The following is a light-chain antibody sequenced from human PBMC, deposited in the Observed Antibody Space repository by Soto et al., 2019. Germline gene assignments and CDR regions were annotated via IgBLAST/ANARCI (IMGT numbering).Light chain of an antibody. Sequence: EIVLTQSPGTLSVSPGERATLSCRASQSVSSKLAWYQQKPGQAPRLLFYGASTGATGIPARFSGSGSETEFTLSISSLQSEDFAVYYCQQRSNWPPSFGGGTKVDIK. J-gene: IGKJ4*01. CDR3: QQRSNWPPS. V-gene: IGKV3-15*01. CDR1: QSVSSK. CDR2: GAS.